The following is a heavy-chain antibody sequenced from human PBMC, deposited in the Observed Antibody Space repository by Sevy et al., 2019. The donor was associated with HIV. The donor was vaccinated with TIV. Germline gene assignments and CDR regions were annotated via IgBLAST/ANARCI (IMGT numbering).Heavy chain of an antibody. V-gene: IGHV3-30-3*01. CDR2: ISYDGGNK. CDR1: GFTFSMYA. CDR3: ARVNSFDGDYVGGDY. J-gene: IGHJ4*02. Sequence: GGSLRLSCTASGFTFSMYAIKWVRQAPGKGLEWVALISYDGGNKYHADSVKGRFTISRDNSKNTLYLQMNNLGAEDTAVYYCARVNSFDGDYVGGDYWGQGTLVTVSS. D-gene: IGHD4-17*01.